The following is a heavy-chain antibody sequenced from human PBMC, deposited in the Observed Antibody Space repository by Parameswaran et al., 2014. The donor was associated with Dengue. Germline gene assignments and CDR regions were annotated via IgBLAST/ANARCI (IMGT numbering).Heavy chain of an antibody. CDR3: AKSARGTYVDPLRSDY. V-gene: IGHV3-23*03. Sequence: VRQAPGKGLEWVSVIYRGGSSTYYADSVKGRFTISRDNSKNTLFLQMNSLRAEDTAVYYCAKSARGTYVDPLRSDYWGQGTLVTVSS. J-gene: IGHJ4*02. D-gene: IGHD1-26*01. CDR2: IYRGGSST.